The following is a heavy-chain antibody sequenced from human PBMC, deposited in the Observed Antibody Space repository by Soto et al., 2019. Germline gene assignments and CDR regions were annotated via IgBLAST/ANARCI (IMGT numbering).Heavy chain of an antibody. CDR2: IYCSGST. CDR1: GGSISSSSYY. V-gene: IGHV4-39*01. J-gene: IGHJ5*02. Sequence: SETLSLTCTVSGGSISSSSYYWGWIRQPPGKGLEWIGSIYCSGSTYYNPSLKSRVTISVDTSKNQFSLKLSSVTAADTAVYYCASLNVLRYFDWPREPGRFDPWGQGTLVTVSS. CDR3: ASLNVLRYFDWPREPGRFDP. D-gene: IGHD3-9*01.